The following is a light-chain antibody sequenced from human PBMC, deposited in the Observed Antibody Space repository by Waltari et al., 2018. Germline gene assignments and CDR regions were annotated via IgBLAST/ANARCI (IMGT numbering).Light chain of an antibody. V-gene: IGKV3-15*01. J-gene: IGKJ1*01. CDR3: QQYYNWPRT. CDR2: GAS. Sequence: EIVMTQSPATLSVSPGERATLSCRASQSVSSNLAWYQQRPGQAPRLLIYGASTRATGIPAGFSGSGSGTEFPLTISSLQSEDFVVYYCQQYYNWPRTFGQGTKVEI. CDR1: QSVSSN.